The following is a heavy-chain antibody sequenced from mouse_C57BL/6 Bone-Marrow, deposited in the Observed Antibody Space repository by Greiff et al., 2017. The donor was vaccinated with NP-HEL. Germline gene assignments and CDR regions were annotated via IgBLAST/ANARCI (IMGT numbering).Heavy chain of an antibody. CDR2: IYPRSGNT. V-gene: IGHV1-81*01. J-gene: IGHJ2*01. D-gene: IGHD6-1*01. Sequence: QVQLKQSGAELARPGASVKLSCKASGYTFTSYGISWVKQRTGQGLEWIGEIYPRSGNTYYNEKFKGKATLTADKSSSTAYMELRSLTSEDSAVYFCASPSLDYWGQGTTLTVSS. CDR1: GYTFTSYG. CDR3: ASPSLDY.